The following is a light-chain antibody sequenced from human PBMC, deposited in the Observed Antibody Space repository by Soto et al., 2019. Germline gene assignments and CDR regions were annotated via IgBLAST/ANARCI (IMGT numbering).Light chain of an antibody. J-gene: IGKJ3*01. V-gene: IGKV4-1*01. Sequence: DIVMTQSPDSLAVSLGERATINCKSSQSVLSSSDNKNYLAWFQQKPGQPPKLLIYWASTRESGVPDRFSGSGSGTDFTLTITSLQAEDVAVYYCQQYYGSPLTFGPGTKVDIK. CDR1: QSVLSSSDNKNY. CDR2: WAS. CDR3: QQYYGSPLT.